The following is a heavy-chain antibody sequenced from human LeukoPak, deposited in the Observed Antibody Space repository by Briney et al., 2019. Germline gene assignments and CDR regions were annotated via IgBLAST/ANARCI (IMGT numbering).Heavy chain of an antibody. D-gene: IGHD6-25*01. V-gene: IGHV3-9*01. J-gene: IGHJ4*02. CDR2: ISWNSGSI. Sequence: XAMHWVRHAPGKGLEXVSGISWNSGSIGYADSVKGRFTISRDNAKNSLYLQMNSLRAEDTALYYCAKDSDIAAGYFDYWGQGTLVTVSS. CDR3: AKDSDIAAGYFDY. CDR1: XA.